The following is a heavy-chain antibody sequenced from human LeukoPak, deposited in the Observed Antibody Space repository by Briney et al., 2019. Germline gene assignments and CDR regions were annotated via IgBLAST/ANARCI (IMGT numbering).Heavy chain of an antibody. Sequence: SETLSLTCAVHGGSFSGYYWSWIRQPPGKGLEWIGEINHSGSTNYNPFLKSRVTISVDTSKNQFSLKLSSVTAADTAVYYCARGGDSSSWRGRFYDYWGQGTLVTVSS. CDR3: ARGGDSSSWRGRFYDY. J-gene: IGHJ4*02. D-gene: IGHD6-13*01. CDR2: INHSGST. V-gene: IGHV4-34*01. CDR1: GGSFSGYY.